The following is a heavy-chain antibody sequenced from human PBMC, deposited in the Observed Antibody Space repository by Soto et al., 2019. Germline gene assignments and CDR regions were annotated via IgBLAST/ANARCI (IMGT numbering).Heavy chain of an antibody. J-gene: IGHJ6*02. CDR1: GGTFSSYA. CDR3: ARDMAAAGLYYYYGMDV. V-gene: IGHV1-69*12. D-gene: IGHD6-13*01. CDR2: IIPIFGTA. Sequence: QVQLVQSGAEVKKPGSSVKVSCKASGGTFSSYAISWVRQAPGQGLEWMGGIIPIFGTANYAQKFQGRVTITADESXSXXYMELSSLRSEDTAVYYCARDMAAAGLYYYYGMDVWGQGTTVTVSS.